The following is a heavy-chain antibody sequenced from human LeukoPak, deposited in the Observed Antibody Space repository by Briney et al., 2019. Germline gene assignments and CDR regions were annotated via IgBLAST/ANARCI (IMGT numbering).Heavy chain of an antibody. D-gene: IGHD1-14*01. Sequence: SETLSLTCTVSGGSISPYYWSWIRQPPGKGLEWIGYIYYSGSTKYNPSLKSQVTISLDTSKNQFSLKLKSVTAADTAIYYCARGITFFDYWGQGTLVTVSS. CDR2: IYYSGST. V-gene: IGHV4-59*01. J-gene: IGHJ4*02. CDR1: GGSISPYY. CDR3: ARGITFFDY.